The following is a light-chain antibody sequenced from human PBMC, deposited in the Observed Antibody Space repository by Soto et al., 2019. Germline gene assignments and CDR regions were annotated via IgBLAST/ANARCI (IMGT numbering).Light chain of an antibody. CDR2: EVS. J-gene: IGLJ3*02. CDR1: SSDVGGYNF. CDR3: SSYTTATTWV. V-gene: IGLV2-14*01. Sequence: HSALTQPASVSGSPGQSITISCTGTSSDVGGYNFVSWYQHHPGKAPKLMIYEVSNRPSGVSNRFSGSKSANTASLTISGLQAEDEADYFCSSYTTATTWVFGGGTKVTVL.